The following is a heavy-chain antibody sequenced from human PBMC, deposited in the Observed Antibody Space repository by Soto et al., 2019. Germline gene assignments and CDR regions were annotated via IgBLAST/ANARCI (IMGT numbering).Heavy chain of an antibody. V-gene: IGHV4-39*01. Sequence: GWIRQPPGKGLEWIGSIYYSGSTHYNPSLKSRVTISVDTSKNQFSLKLSSVTAADTAVYYCARAYYDFWSGHSYYYYYMDVWGKGTTVTVSS. D-gene: IGHD3-3*01. J-gene: IGHJ6*03. CDR2: IYYSGST. CDR3: ARAYYDFWSGHSYYYYYMDV.